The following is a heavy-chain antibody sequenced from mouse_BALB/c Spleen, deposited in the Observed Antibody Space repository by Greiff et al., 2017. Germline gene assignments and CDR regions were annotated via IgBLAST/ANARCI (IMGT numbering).Heavy chain of an antibody. CDR1: GFSFSSFG. D-gene: IGHD2-3*01. J-gene: IGHJ4*01. CDR3: ARSDDGYCGFGYAMDY. Sequence: VKLEESGGGLVQPGGSRKLSCAASGFSFSSFGMHWVRQAPEKGLEWVAYISSDSSTIYYADTVKGRFTITRDNPTNTLFLQMTSLRSEDTAMYYCARSDDGYCGFGYAMDYWGQGTSVTVSS. CDR2: ISSDSSTI. V-gene: IGHV5-17*02.